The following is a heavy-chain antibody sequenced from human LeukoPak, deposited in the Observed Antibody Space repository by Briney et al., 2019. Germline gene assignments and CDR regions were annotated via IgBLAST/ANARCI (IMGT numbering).Heavy chain of an antibody. J-gene: IGHJ3*02. Sequence: PSETLSLTCTVSGYSISSGYYWGWIRQPPGKGLEWIGSIYHSGSTYYNPSLKSRVTISVDTSKNQFSLKLSSVTAADTAVYYCARVVVGSDAFDIWGQGTMVTVSS. V-gene: IGHV4-38-2*02. CDR2: IYHSGST. CDR1: GYSISSGYY. D-gene: IGHD1-26*01. CDR3: ARVVVGSDAFDI.